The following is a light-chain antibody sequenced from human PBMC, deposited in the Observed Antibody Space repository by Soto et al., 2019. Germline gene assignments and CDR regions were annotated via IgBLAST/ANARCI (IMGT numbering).Light chain of an antibody. CDR3: QQYNPYSYS. CDR1: QSTTAW. CDR2: KTS. J-gene: IGKJ2*03. Sequence: DIQMTQSPSTLSASIGDRVTITCRASQSTTAWLAWYQQKPGKAPKLLIYKTSSLESGVPSRFSGSGSGTEFTLTISSLQHDDFATYYCQQYNPYSYSFGQGTKLEIK. V-gene: IGKV1-5*03.